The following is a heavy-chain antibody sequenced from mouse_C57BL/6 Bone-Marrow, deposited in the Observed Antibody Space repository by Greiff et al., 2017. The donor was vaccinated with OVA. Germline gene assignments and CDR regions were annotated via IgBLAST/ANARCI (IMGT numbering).Heavy chain of an antibody. V-gene: IGHV5-9*01. CDR2: ISGGGGNT. Sequence: EVMLVESGGGLVKPGGSLKLSCAASGFTFSSYTMSWVRQTPEKRLEWVATISGGGGNTYYPDSVKGRFTISRDNAKNTLYLQMSSLRSEDTALYYCARHGTTVVAPFAYWGQGTLVTVSA. D-gene: IGHD1-1*01. J-gene: IGHJ3*01. CDR3: ARHGTTVVAPFAY. CDR1: GFTFSSYT.